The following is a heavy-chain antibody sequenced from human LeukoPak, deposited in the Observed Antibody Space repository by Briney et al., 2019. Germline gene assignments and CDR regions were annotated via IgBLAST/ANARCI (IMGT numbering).Heavy chain of an antibody. J-gene: IGHJ2*01. V-gene: IGHV4-31*03. CDR3: ARENDGPGEPNWYFDL. D-gene: IGHD1-1*01. CDR1: GGSISSGGYY. Sequence: SETLSLTCTVSGGSISSGGYYWSWIRQHPGKGLEWIGYIYYSGSTYYNPSLKSRVTISLDTPKNQFSLKLSSVTAADTAVYYCARENDGPGEPNWYFDLWGRGTLVTVSS. CDR2: IYYSGST.